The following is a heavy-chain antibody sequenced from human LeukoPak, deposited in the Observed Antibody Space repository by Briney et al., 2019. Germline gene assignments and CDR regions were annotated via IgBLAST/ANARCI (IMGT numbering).Heavy chain of an antibody. CDR3: AKDDGYGELYYFDY. J-gene: IGHJ4*02. V-gene: IGHV3-23*01. CDR1: GFTFSSYA. CDR2: ISDSGGST. D-gene: IGHD1-7*01. Sequence: GGSLRLSCAASGFTFSSYAMNWVRQAPRKGLEWVSGISDSGGSTYYADSVKGRFTISRDSSKNTLYLQMNSLRAEDTAVYYCAKDDGYGELYYFDYWGQGTLVTVSS.